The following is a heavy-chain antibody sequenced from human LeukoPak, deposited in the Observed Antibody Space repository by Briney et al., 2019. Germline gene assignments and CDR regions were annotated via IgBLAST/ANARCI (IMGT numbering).Heavy chain of an antibody. V-gene: IGHV4-30-4*08. CDR3: ARTRIVVVPAAKNWFDP. CDR1: GGSLSSGDYY. Sequence: SETMSLTCTVSGGSLSSGDYYWGWLRQPPGKGLEWIGYIYYSGSTYYNPSLKSRVTISVDTSKNQFSLKLSSVTAADTAVYYCARTRIVVVPAAKNWFDPWGQGTLVTVSS. D-gene: IGHD2-2*01. J-gene: IGHJ5*02. CDR2: IYYSGST.